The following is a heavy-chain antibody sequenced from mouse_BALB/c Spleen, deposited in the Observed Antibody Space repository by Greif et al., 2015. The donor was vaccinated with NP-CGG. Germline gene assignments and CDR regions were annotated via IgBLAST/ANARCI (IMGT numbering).Heavy chain of an antibody. V-gene: IGHV1S81*02. CDR3: ARGLYDGYYGYYAMDY. J-gene: IGHJ4*01. CDR1: GYTFTSYW. D-gene: IGHD2-3*01. CDR2: INPSNGRT. Sequence: VKLQESGAELVKPGASVKLSCKASGYTFTSYWMHWVKQRPGQGLEWIGEINPSNGRTNYNEKFKSKATLTVDKSSSXAYMQLSSLTSEDSAVYYCARGLYDGYYGYYAMDYWGQGTSVTVSS.